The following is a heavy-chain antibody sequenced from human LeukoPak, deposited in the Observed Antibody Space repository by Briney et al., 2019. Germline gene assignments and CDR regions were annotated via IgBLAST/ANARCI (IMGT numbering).Heavy chain of an antibody. CDR1: GFTFDDYA. CDR2: ISWNSVTI. V-gene: IGHV3-9*01. J-gene: IGHJ4*02. CDR3: AKSRGIAAAPDY. Sequence: PGGSLRLSCAASGFTFDDYAMHWVQQAPGKGLEWVSGISWNSVTIGYGDSVKGRFTISRDNAKNSLYLQMNSLRAEDTALYYCAKSRGIAAAPDYWGQGTLVTVSS. D-gene: IGHD6-13*01.